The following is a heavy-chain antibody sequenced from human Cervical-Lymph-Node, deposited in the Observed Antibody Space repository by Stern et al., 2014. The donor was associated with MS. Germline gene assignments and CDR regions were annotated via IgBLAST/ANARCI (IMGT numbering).Heavy chain of an antibody. CDR3: AKVATVPVTAYYYAMDV. D-gene: IGHD2-2*01. J-gene: IGHJ6*02. CDR2: ISYDGSKK. V-gene: IGHV3-30*18. Sequence: VQLVESGGGVVQPGRSLRLSCAASGFTFSHFGIHWVRQAPDKGLEWEALISYDGSKKYYTDSVRSRFTISRDNSNNTLFLQMNSLRAEDTAVYYCAKVATVPVTAYYYAMDVWGQGTTVIVSS. CDR1: GFTFSHFG.